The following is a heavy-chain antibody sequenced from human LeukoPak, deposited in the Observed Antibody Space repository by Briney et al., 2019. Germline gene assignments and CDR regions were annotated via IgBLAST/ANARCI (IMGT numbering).Heavy chain of an antibody. CDR1: GYRFTSYW. V-gene: IGHV5-51*01. D-gene: IGHD6-13*01. J-gene: IGHJ5*02. CDR2: IYPGDSDT. CDR3: ARRQIAAAGTGRWFDP. Sequence: GESLRISCKGSGYRFTSYWIGWVRQMPGKGLEWMGIIYPGDSDTRYSPSFQGQVTISADKSISTAYLQWSSLKASDTAMYYCARRQIAAAGTGRWFDPWGQGTLVTVSS.